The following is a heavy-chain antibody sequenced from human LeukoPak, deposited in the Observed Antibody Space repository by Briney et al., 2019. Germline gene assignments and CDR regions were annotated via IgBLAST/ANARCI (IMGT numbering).Heavy chain of an antibody. V-gene: IGHV4-34*01. CDR2: INHSGST. CDR1: GGSFSGYY. D-gene: IGHD4-11*01. CDR3: ARFYSKYYYYMDV. J-gene: IGHJ6*03. Sequence: SETLSPTCAVYGGSFSGYYWSWIRQPPGKGLEWIGEINHSGSTNYNPSLKSRVTISVDTSKNQFSLKLSSVTAADTAVYYCARFYSKYYYYMDVWGKGTTVTVSS.